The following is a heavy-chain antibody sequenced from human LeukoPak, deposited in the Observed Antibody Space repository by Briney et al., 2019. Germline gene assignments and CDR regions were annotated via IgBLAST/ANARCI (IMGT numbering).Heavy chain of an antibody. CDR1: GFTFSSYS. CDR2: ISSSSSYI. CDR3: ARAHCSGGSCYSFDY. Sequence: GGSLRLSCAASGFTFSSYSMNWVRQAPGKGLEWVSSISSSSSYICYADSVKGRFTISRDNAKNSLYLQMNSLRAEDTAVYYCARAHCSGGSCYSFDYWGQGTLVTVSS. D-gene: IGHD2-15*01. V-gene: IGHV3-21*01. J-gene: IGHJ4*02.